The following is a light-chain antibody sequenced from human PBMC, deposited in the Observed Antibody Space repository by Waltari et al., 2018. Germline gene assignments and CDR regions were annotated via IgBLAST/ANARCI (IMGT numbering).Light chain of an antibody. CDR2: AAS. CDR3: LQHNSYPHS. V-gene: IGKV1-17*01. CDR1: QGISSY. J-gene: IGKJ2*03. Sequence: TQMTQSPSSLSASVGDTVTITCRASQGISSYLNWFQQKPGKAPKLLIYAASSLESGVPSRFSGSGSGTEFTLTISSLQPEDFAAYYCLQHNSYPHSFGQGTKVEIK.